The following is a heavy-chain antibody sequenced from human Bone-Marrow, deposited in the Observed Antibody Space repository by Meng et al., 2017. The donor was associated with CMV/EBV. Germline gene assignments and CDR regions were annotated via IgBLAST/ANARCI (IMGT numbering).Heavy chain of an antibody. CDR2: ISWNSGSI. CDR1: GFTFDDYA. D-gene: IGHD2-15*01. J-gene: IGHJ6*02. CDR3: AKDHAASYYYNAMDV. Sequence: SLKISCAVSGFTFDDYAMHWVRQAPGKGLEWVSGISWNSGSIGYADSVKGRFVISRVNAKNSLYLQMNSLRGEDTALYYCAKDHAASYYYNAMDVWGQGTTVTVSS. V-gene: IGHV3-9*01.